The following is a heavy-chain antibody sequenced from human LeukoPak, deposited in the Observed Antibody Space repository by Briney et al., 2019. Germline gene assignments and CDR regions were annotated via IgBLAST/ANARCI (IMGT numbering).Heavy chain of an antibody. D-gene: IGHD3-10*01. V-gene: IGHV4-39*01. CDR2: VYHSGST. CDR3: ARPVLWNWFDP. Sequence: SETLSLTCAVSGGSITTSTYYWVWIRQPPGKGLEWIGSVYHSGSTYYNPSLKSRVTISVDTSKNQFSLKLSSVTAADTAVYYCARPVLWNWFDPWGQGTLVTVSS. CDR1: GGSITTSTYY. J-gene: IGHJ5*02.